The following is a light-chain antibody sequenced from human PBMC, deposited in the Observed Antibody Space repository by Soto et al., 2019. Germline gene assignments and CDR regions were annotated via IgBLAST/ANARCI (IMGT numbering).Light chain of an antibody. Sequence: QAVVTQPPSASGTPGQRVTISCSGSSSNIGSNYVYWYQQLPGTAPKLLIYRNNQRPSGVPDRFSGSKSGTSASLAISGLRSEDEADYYCAAWDDSLSVVFGGGTKLTV. CDR2: RNN. CDR1: SSNIGSNY. CDR3: AAWDDSLSVV. V-gene: IGLV1-47*01. J-gene: IGLJ2*01.